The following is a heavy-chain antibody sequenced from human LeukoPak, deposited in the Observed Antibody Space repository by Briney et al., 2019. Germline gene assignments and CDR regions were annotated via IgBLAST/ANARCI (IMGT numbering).Heavy chain of an antibody. CDR3: AKGKINHNGAFDI. V-gene: IGHV3-23*01. CDR1: GFSFSSYD. Sequence: GGSLRLSCVASGFSFSSYDMSWVRQAPGKGLEWVSGISGSVSGFGSDTKYADSVKGRFTSSRDNSKKTLYLQMNSLSTEDTAVYYCAKGKINHNGAFDIWGQGAMVAVSS. D-gene: IGHD2-8*01. J-gene: IGHJ3*02. CDR2: ISGSVSGFGSDT.